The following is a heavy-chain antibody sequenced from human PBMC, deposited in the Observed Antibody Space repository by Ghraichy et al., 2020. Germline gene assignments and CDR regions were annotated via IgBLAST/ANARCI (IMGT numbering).Heavy chain of an antibody. J-gene: IGHJ4*02. CDR1: GFTFSNYV. CDR2: IRGSGGST. D-gene: IGHD2-15*01. CDR3: AKDGDYSPPDD. V-gene: IGHV3-23*01. Sequence: GESLNISCAASGFTFSNYVMSWVRQAPGKGLQWVSTIRGSGGSTFYADSVKGRFTISRDNSKNTLYLQMNSLRAEDTAVYYCAKDGDYSPPDDWGQGTLVTVSS.